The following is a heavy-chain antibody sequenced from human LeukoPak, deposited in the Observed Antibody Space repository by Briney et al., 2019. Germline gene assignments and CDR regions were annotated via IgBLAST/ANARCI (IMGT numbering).Heavy chain of an antibody. V-gene: IGHV3-74*01. CDR1: GFTFSSYW. Sequence: PGGSLRLSCAAFGFTFSSYWMHCVRQAPGKGLVWVSRINSDGSSTSYADSVKGRFTISRDNAKNTLFLQINSLRAADTAVYYCAREILAPGKTHDYWGQGTLVTVSS. CDR2: INSDGSST. J-gene: IGHJ4*02. CDR3: AREILAPGKTHDY.